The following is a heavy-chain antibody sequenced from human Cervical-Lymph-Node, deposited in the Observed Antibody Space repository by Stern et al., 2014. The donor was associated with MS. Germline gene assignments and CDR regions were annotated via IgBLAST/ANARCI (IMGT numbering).Heavy chain of an antibody. CDR3: ARALARWLENDYYSYYGMDV. J-gene: IGHJ6*02. Sequence: QLQLQESGPGLVKPSQTLSLTCSVSGGSMRSGTYFWSWMRQPAGKELEWIGHIYTTGNTNSTPSLKSRVSISRDKSKSLFSLKLTSVTAADTAVYYCARALARWLENDYYSYYGMDVWGPGTTVTVSS. D-gene: IGHD5-24*01. CDR1: GGSMRSGTYF. V-gene: IGHV4-61*02. CDR2: IYTTGNT.